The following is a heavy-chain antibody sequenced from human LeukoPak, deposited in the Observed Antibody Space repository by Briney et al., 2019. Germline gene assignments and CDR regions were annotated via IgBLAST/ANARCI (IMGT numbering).Heavy chain of an antibody. CDR2: IYHSGST. CDR1: GGSISSGGYY. V-gene: IGHV4-30-2*01. D-gene: IGHD6-13*01. Sequence: SQTLSLTCTVSGGSISSGGYYWSWIRQPPGKGLEWIGYIYHSGSTYYNPSLKSRVTISVDRSKNQFSLKLSSVTAADTAVYYCARGDFYSSQPFFDYWGQGTLVTVSS. J-gene: IGHJ4*02. CDR3: ARGDFYSSQPFFDY.